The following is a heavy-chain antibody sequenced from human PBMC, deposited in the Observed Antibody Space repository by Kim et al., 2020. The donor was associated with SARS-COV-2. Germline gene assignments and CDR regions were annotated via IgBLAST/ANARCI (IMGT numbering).Heavy chain of an antibody. V-gene: IGHV4-59*09. J-gene: IGHJ6*02. D-gene: IGHD3-10*01. CDR3: ARGLITMVGNYYYYGMDV. Sequence: KSRVTISVDTSKNQFSLKMSSVTAADTAVYYCARGLITMVGNYYYYGMDVWSQGTTVTVSS.